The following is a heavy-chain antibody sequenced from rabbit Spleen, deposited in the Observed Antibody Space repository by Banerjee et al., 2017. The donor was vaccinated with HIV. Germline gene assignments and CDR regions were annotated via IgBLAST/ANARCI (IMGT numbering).Heavy chain of an antibody. J-gene: IGHJ4*02. D-gene: IGHD2-1*01. V-gene: IGHV1S69*01. Sequence: QSVWESGGRLVTPGTPLTLTCTASGFSLNDYYFSWVRQAPGKGLEWIGFIGAGSGGTVFASWAKGRFAISKTSTTVDLKMTSPTTEDTATYFCARSLGGDIAKYNIWGPGTLVTVS. CDR1: GFSLNDYY. CDR3: ARSLGGDIAKYNI. CDR2: IGAGSGGT.